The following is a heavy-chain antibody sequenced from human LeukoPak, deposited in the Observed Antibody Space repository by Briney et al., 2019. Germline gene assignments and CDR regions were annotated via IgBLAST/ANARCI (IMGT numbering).Heavy chain of an antibody. CDR3: ARSLVVGATYPYH. D-gene: IGHD1-26*01. V-gene: IGHV3-74*01. Sequence: GGSLRLSCAASGFTFSSYWMHWVRQAPGKGLVWVSRINSDGSSTSYADSVKGRFTISRDNSKNTVHLQMNSLRAEDTAVYYCARSLVVGATYPYHWGQGTLVTVSS. CDR2: INSDGSST. CDR1: GFTFSSYW. J-gene: IGHJ5*02.